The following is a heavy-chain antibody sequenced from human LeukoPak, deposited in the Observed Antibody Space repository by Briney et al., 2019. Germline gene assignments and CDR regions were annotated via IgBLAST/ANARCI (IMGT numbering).Heavy chain of an antibody. CDR1: GYTFSSYG. J-gene: IGHJ4*02. D-gene: IGHD2-15*01. Sequence: ASVKISCKTSGYTFSSYGISWLRQAPGQGLEWMGWISAYKGDTDYAQKFQGRLTVTRDTSTSTAYMELQSLTSDDTAVYYCARADILVVADATPVGSAFEYWGQGALITVSS. V-gene: IGHV1-18*01. CDR3: ARADILVVADATPVGSAFEY. CDR2: ISAYKGDT.